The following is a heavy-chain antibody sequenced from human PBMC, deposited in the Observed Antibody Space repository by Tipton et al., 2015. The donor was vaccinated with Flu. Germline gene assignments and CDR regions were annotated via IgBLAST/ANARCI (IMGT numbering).Heavy chain of an antibody. CDR2: IYYSGST. Sequence: TLSLTCTVSGGSISSSSYYWGWNRQPPGKGLEWIGSIYYSGSTYYNPSLKSRVTISVDTSKNQFSLKLSSVTAADTAVYYCARVTIVVVAAPGIYFDYWGQGTLVTVSS. D-gene: IGHD2-21*01. CDR3: ARVTIVVVAAPGIYFDY. J-gene: IGHJ4*02. V-gene: IGHV4-39*07. CDR1: GGSISSSSYY.